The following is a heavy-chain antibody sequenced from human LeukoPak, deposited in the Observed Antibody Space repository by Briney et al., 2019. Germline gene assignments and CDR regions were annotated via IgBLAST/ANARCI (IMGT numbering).Heavy chain of an antibody. CDR1: GYSISSGYYW. V-gene: IGHV2-5*02. CDR2: IYWDDDK. J-gene: IGHJ5*02. D-gene: IGHD4-23*01. Sequence: TLSLTCTVSGYSISSGYYWGWIRQRPGKALEWLALIYWDDDKRYSPSLKNRLTITKDTSKNQVVLTMTNMDPVDTATYYCAHRDITTVVNNWFDPWGQGTLVTVSS. CDR3: AHRDITTVVNNWFDP.